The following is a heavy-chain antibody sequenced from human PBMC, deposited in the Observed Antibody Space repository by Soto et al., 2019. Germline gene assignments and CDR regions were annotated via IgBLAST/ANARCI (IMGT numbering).Heavy chain of an antibody. Sequence: GESLRLSCAASGFTFSSYAMSWVRQAPGKGLEWVSAISGSGGSTYYADSVKSRFTISRDNSKNTMYLQMNSLRAEATAVYYCAKDGLWTGDIGMDYWGQGTLVTVSS. V-gene: IGHV3-23*01. CDR1: GFTFSSYA. D-gene: IGHD7-27*01. CDR2: ISGSGGST. CDR3: AKDGLWTGDIGMDY. J-gene: IGHJ4*02.